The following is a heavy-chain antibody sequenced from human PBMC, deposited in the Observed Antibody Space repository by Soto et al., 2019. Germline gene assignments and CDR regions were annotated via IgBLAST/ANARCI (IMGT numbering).Heavy chain of an antibody. D-gene: IGHD2-15*01. J-gene: IGHJ6*02. V-gene: IGHV1-69*13. CDR3: ARKYCSGGSCYYGMDV. CDR1: GGTFSSYA. Sequence: GASVKVSCKASGGTFSSYAISWVRQAPGQGLEWLGGIILIFGTANYAQKFQGRVTITADESTSTAYMELSSLRSEDTAVYYCARKYCSGGSCYYGMDVWGQGTTVTVSS. CDR2: IILIFGTA.